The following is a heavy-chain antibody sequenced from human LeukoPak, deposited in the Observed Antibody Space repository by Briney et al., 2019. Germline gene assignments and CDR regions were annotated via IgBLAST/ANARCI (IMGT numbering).Heavy chain of an antibody. CDR1: GFTFSSFA. CDR2: ISGSGDRT. J-gene: IGHJ4*02. CDR3: AKSRARREGNSGSIDY. Sequence: SGGSLRLSCAASGFTFSSFAMSWVRQTPGKGLEWVSGISGSGDRTHYADSVKGRFTISRDTSKNTLYLQMNSLRAEDTAVYYCAKSRARREGNSGSIDYWGQGTLVTVSP. D-gene: IGHD2/OR15-2a*01. V-gene: IGHV3-23*01.